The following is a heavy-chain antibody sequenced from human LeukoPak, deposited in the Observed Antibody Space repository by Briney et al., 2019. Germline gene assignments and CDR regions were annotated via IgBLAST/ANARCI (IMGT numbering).Heavy chain of an antibody. D-gene: IGHD3-10*02. CDR1: GFTFTTYA. CDR3: AELGITMIGGV. CDR2: ISGSGDST. J-gene: IGHJ6*04. Sequence: GGSLRLSCAASGFTFTTYAMTWVRQAPGKGLEWVSTISGSGDSTYYADSVKGRFTMSRDNSRNTVFLQMNSLRAEDTAVYYCAELGITMIGGVWGKGTTVTISS. V-gene: IGHV3-23*01.